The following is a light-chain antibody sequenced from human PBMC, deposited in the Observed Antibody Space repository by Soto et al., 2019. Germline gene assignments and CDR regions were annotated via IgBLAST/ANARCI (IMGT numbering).Light chain of an antibody. CDR2: GAS. J-gene: IGKJ5*01. Sequence: EVVLTQSTGTLSLSPGERATLSCMASQSVSSSYLAWYQQKPGPAPRLLNDGASSRATSIPDMFSSRGSGTDFTLTSSIQEPDYAADYCWQHDSSPITFGQGTLLE. CDR1: QSVSSSY. CDR3: QHDSSPIT. V-gene: IGKV3-20*01.